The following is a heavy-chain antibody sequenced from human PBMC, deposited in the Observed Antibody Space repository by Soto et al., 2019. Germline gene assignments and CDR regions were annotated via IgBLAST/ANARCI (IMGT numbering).Heavy chain of an antibody. J-gene: IGHJ3*02. Sequence: PSETLSLTCTVSVGSFSSGSYYWGWIRRPPGKGLEWIGYIYYSGSTNYNPSLKSRVTISVDTSKNQFSLKLSSVTAADTAVYYCARAAAGTSFAFDIWGQGTMVTVSS. D-gene: IGHD6-13*01. CDR2: IYYSGST. V-gene: IGHV4-61*01. CDR1: VGSFSSGSYY. CDR3: ARAAAGTSFAFDI.